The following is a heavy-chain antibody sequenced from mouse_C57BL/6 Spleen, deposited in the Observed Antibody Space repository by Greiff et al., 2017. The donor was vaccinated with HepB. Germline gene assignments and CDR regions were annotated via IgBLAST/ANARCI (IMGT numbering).Heavy chain of an antibody. CDR3: TYFRQLRSYYFDY. V-gene: IGHV14-4*01. CDR2: IDPENGDT. Sequence: VQLKESGAELVRPGASVKLSCTASGFNIKDDYMHWVKQRPEQGLEWIGWIDPENGDTEYASKFQGKATITADTSSNTAYLQLSSLTSEDTAVYYCTYFRQLRSYYFDYWGQGTTLTVSS. CDR1: GFNIKDDY. D-gene: IGHD3-2*02. J-gene: IGHJ2*01.